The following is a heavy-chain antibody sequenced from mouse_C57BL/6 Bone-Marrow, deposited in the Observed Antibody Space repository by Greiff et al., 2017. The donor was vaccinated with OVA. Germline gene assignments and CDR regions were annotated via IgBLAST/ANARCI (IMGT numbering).Heavy chain of an antibody. Sequence: QVQLQQPGAELVRPGSSVKLSCKASGYTFTSYWMDWVKQRPGQGLEWIVNIYPSDSETHYNQKFKDKATLTVDKSSSTAYMQLSSLTSEDSAVYYCARRGGCLLTRDYAMDYWGQGTSVTVSS. CDR1: GYTFTSYW. CDR2: IYPSDSET. D-gene: IGHD2-1*01. CDR3: ARRGGCLLTRDYAMDY. V-gene: IGHV1-61*01. J-gene: IGHJ4*01.